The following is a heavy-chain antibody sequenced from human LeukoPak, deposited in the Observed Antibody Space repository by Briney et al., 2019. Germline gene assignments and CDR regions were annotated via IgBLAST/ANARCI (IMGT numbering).Heavy chain of an antibody. CDR2: IYRSGST. CDR3: ARGAIVGAIDWFDL. Sequence: SETLSLTCTVSGYSLGTDYYWGGTRQPPGKGREGIGRIYRSGSTYYNPSLKRRVTISVDTSKNQFSLNLSSVTAADTAIYYCARGAIVGAIDWFDLWGQGTLVAVSS. CDR1: GYSLGTDYY. D-gene: IGHD1-26*01. V-gene: IGHV4-38-2*02. J-gene: IGHJ5*02.